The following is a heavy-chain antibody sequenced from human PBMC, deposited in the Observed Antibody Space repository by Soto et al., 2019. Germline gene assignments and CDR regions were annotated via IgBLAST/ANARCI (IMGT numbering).Heavy chain of an antibody. CDR2: INAGNGNT. J-gene: IGHJ6*02. D-gene: IGHD2-2*01. CDR3: AIGYSRGSSCYDHHYRLAV. Sequence: ASVKVSWKASGYSFTSYGMHWVRQAPGQRLEWMGWINAGNGNTKYSQKFQGRVTITRDTSARTAYLELSSLRSEDTAVYYSAIGYSRGSSCYDHHYRLAVSSQGSSVIVSS. CDR1: GYSFTSYG. V-gene: IGHV1-3*01.